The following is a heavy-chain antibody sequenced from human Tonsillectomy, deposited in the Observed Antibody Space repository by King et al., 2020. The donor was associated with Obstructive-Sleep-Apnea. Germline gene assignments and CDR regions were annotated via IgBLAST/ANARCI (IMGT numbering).Heavy chain of an antibody. CDR3: ARVDQFYLDY. J-gene: IGHJ4*02. CDR2: IKHSGST. CDR1: GGSFSGYY. V-gene: IGHV4-34*01. Sequence: VQLQQWGAGLLKPSETLSLTCAVYGGSFSGYYWSWIRQPPGKGLEWIGEIKHSGSTNYNPSLKSRVTISVDTSKNQFSLKLSSVTAADTAVYYCARVDQFYLDYWGQGTLVTVSS.